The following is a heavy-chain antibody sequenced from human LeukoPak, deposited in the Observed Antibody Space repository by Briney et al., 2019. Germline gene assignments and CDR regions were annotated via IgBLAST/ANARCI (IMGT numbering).Heavy chain of an antibody. V-gene: IGHV3-30*04. CDR3: ARDGGVEMASHFDY. D-gene: IGHD5-24*01. CDR1: GFTFSSYA. CDR2: ISYDGSNK. Sequence: GGSLRLSWAASGFTFSSYAMHWVRQAPGKGLEWVAVISYDGSNKYYADSVKGRFTISRDNSKNTLYLQMNSLRAEDTAVYYCARDGGVEMASHFDYWGQGTLVTVSS. J-gene: IGHJ4*02.